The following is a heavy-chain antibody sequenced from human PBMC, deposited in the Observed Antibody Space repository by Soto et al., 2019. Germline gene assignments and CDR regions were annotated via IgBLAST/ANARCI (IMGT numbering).Heavy chain of an antibody. V-gene: IGHV3-23*01. D-gene: IGHD3-22*01. Sequence: EVQLLESGGGLVQPGGSLRLSCVASGFTFINNAMSWVRQAPGKGLEWVSSVTGTGGNTYYSDSVKGGFTISRDNSNNTVFLQMTSFRVEDTAMYYGVKPASGFFYDAFKIWSQGTMGTVSS. CDR1: GFTFINNA. J-gene: IGHJ3*02. CDR3: VKPASGFFYDAFKI. CDR2: VTGTGGNT.